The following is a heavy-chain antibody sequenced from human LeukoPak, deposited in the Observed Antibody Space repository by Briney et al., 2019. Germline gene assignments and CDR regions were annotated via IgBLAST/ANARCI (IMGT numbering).Heavy chain of an antibody. V-gene: IGHV3-74*01. J-gene: IGHJ4*02. CDR1: GFTFSDYW. D-gene: IGHD2-15*01. CDR3: ARENDPRTSAASAPHY. Sequence: GGSLRLSCAASGFTFSDYWMRWVRRGPGKGLVWVSSIHSDGTTSTYADSVKGRFTISRDNANNTLYLQMNSLRGEDTAVYYCARENDPRTSAASAPHYWGQGSLVTVSS. CDR2: IHSDGTTS.